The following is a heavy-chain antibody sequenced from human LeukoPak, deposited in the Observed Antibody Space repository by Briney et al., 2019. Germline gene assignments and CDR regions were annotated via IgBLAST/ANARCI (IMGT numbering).Heavy chain of an antibody. CDR2: IRYDGSNK. CDR1: GFTFSSYG. V-gene: IGHV3-30*02. CDR3: AKEGYCSGGSCYSPYYFDY. Sequence: RSLRLYCAASGFTFSSYGMHWVRQAPGKGLEWVAFIRYDGSNKYYADSVKGRFTISRDNSKNTLYLQMNSLRAEDTAVYYCAKEGYCSGGSCYSPYYFDYWGQGTLVTVSS. D-gene: IGHD2-15*01. J-gene: IGHJ4*02.